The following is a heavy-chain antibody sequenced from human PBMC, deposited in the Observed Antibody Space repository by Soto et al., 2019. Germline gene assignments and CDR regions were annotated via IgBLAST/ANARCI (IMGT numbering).Heavy chain of an antibody. D-gene: IGHD3-3*01. CDR3: ATDLRGVDYDFWSGYLGVRFDP. J-gene: IGHJ5*02. Sequence: GASVKVSCKVSGYTLTELSMHWVRQAPGKGLEWMGGFDPEDGETIYAQKFQGRVTMTEDTSTDTAYMELSSLRSEDTAVYYCATDLRGVDYDFWSGYLGVRFDPWGQGTLVTVSS. CDR1: GYTLTELS. CDR2: FDPEDGET. V-gene: IGHV1-24*01.